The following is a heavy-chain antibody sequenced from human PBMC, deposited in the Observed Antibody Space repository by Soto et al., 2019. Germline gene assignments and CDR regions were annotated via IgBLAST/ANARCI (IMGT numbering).Heavy chain of an antibody. V-gene: IGHV3-53*01. J-gene: IGHJ6*02. CDR2: IYSGGST. Sequence: EVQLVESGGGLIQPGGSLRLSCAASGFTVSSNYMSWVRQAPGKGLDWVSVIYSGGSTYYADSVKGRFTISRDNSKNTLYLQMNSLRAEDTAVYYCARVVGYCSGGSCYSGGFYGMDVWGQGTTVTVSS. CDR3: ARVVGYCSGGSCYSGGFYGMDV. CDR1: GFTVSSNY. D-gene: IGHD2-15*01.